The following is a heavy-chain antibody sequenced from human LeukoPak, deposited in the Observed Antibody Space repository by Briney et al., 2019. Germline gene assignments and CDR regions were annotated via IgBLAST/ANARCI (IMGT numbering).Heavy chain of an antibody. CDR3: AKDIGRGNYYYYGMDV. Sequence: GGSLRLSCAASGFTFSSYAMSWVRQAPGKGLEWVSGISGGGDNTYYADSVKGRFTISRDNSKNTLYLQMNSLRAEDTAVYYCAKDIGRGNYYYYGMDVWGQGTTDTVSS. V-gene: IGHV3-23*01. CDR2: ISGGGDNT. CDR1: GFTFSSYA. D-gene: IGHD1-26*01. J-gene: IGHJ6*02.